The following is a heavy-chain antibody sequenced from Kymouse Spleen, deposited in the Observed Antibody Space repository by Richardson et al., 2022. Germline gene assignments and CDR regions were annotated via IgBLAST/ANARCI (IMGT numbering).Heavy chain of an antibody. J-gene: IGHJ4*02. CDR3: ARENILTGYPDY. Sequence: EVQLVESGGGLVKPGGSLRLSCAASGFTFSSYSMNWVRQAPGKGLEWVSSISSSSSYIYYADSVKGRFTISRDNAKNSLYLQMNSLRAEDTAVYYCARENILTGYPDYWGQGTLVTVSS. CDR1: GFTFSSYS. V-gene: IGHV3-21*03. D-gene: IGHD3-9*01. CDR2: ISSSSSYI.